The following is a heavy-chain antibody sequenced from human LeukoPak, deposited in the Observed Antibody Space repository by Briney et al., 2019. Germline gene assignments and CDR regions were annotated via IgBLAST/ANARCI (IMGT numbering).Heavy chain of an antibody. V-gene: IGHV3-23*01. CDR3: AKERVKLAARPVGLDY. Sequence: PGGSLRLSCAASGFTFSSYAMSWVRQAPGKGLECVSPLSGSGGSTYYADSVKGRSTISRDNSKNTLFLQMNSLRAEDTAVYYCAKERVKLAARPVGLDYWGQGTLVTVSS. D-gene: IGHD6-6*01. CDR1: GFTFSSYA. CDR2: LSGSGGST. J-gene: IGHJ4*02.